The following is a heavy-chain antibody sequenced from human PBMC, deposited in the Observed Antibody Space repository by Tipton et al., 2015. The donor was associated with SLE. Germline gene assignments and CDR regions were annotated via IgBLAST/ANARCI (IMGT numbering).Heavy chain of an antibody. CDR3: ARAGSYGDY. J-gene: IGHJ4*02. D-gene: IGHD5-18*01. V-gene: IGHV4-39*07. Sequence: TLSLTCTVSGGSISSRTYYWGWIRQHPGKGLEWIGSVSSGGSTYYNPSLKSRVTISVDTSKNQFSLKLSSVTAADTAVYYCARAGSYGDYWGQGTLVTVSS. CDR2: VSSGGST. CDR1: GGSISSRTYY.